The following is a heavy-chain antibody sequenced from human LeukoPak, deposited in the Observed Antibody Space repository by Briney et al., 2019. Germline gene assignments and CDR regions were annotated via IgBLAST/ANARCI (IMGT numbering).Heavy chain of an antibody. CDR3: AVDVIHESD. D-gene: IGHD2/OR15-2a*01. CDR2: IVVGSGNT. Sequence: SVKVSCKASGFTFSNSAVQWVLQARGQRLEWIGWIVVGSGNTNYAQKFQERVTITRDMSTSTAYMELSSLRSEDTAVYYCAVDVIHESDWGQGTLVTVSS. V-gene: IGHV1-58*01. CDR1: GFTFSNSA. J-gene: IGHJ4*02.